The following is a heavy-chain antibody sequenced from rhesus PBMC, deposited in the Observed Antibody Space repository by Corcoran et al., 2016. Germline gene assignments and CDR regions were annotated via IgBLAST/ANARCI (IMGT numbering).Heavy chain of an antibody. CDR3: AREGGSSGWYN. CDR1: GGSISSNY. V-gene: IGHV4S11*01. J-gene: IGHJ4*01. D-gene: IGHD6-31*01. Sequence: QVQLQESGPGLVTPLETLSLTCAVSGGSISSNYWSWIRPPPGKGLEWIGYIYGSGSSTNYNPSLKSRVTLSVDTSKNQFSLKLSSVTAADTAVYYCAREGGSSGWYNWGQGVLVTVSS. CDR2: IYGSGSST.